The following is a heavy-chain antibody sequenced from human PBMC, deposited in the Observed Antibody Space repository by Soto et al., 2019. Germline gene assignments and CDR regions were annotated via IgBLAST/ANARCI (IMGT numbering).Heavy chain of an antibody. J-gene: IGHJ6*02. CDR2: IYHSGTT. V-gene: IGHV4-4*02. CDR3: ARLKGPDHYGSDV. CDR1: GDSITSTNW. Sequence: QVQLQESGPGLVKPSGTLSLTCGVSGDSITSTNWWSWVRQPPGRGLEWIGEIYHSGTTHYNPSLKSRITILLDESKNQFSLNLSSVTAADTAVYYCARLKGPDHYGSDVWGQGTTVSVFS.